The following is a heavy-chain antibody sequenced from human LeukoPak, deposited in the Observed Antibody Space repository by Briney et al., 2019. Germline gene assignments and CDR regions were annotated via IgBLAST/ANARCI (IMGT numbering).Heavy chain of an antibody. CDR3: TAGFTGGSYLDY. D-gene: IGHD2-8*02. J-gene: IGHJ4*02. CDR1: GFTFNDAW. V-gene: IGHV3-15*01. Sequence: GGSLRLSCAASGFTFNDAWMTWVRQAPGKGLEWVGRIKSKTDGGTTDYAAPVKGRFTISRDDSKNTLYLQMNSLKTEDTAVYYCTAGFTGGSYLDYWGQGTLVTVSS. CDR2: IKSKTDGGTT.